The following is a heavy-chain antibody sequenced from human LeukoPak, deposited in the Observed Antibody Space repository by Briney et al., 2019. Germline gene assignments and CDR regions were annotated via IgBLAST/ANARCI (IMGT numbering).Heavy chain of an antibody. V-gene: IGHV4-34*01. Sequence: KPSETLSLTCAVYGGSFSGYYWSWIRQPPGKGLEWIGEINHSGSTNYIPSLKSRVTISIDTSKNQFSLKLSSVTAADTAVYYCARGSPGIAVAGKYFDYWGQGTLVTVSS. CDR1: GGSFSGYY. J-gene: IGHJ4*02. CDR2: INHSGST. D-gene: IGHD6-19*01. CDR3: ARGSPGIAVAGKYFDY.